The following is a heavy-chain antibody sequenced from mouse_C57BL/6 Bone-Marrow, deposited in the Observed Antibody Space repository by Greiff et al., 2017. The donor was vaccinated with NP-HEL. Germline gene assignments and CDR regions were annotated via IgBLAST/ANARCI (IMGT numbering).Heavy chain of an antibody. CDR2: INPNNGGT. CDR3: AYDYDRAMDY. D-gene: IGHD2-4*01. CDR1: GYTFTDYY. Sequence: EVKLVESGPELVKPGASVKISCKASGYTFTDYYMNWVKQSHGKSLEWIGDINPNNGGTSYNQKFKGKATLTVDKSSSTAYMELRSLTSEDSAVYYCAYDYDRAMDYWGQGTSVTVSS. J-gene: IGHJ4*01. V-gene: IGHV1-26*01.